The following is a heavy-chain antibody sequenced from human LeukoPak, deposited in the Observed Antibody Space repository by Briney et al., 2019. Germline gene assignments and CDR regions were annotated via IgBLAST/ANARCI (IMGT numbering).Heavy chain of an antibody. Sequence: SETLSLTCTVSGGSISSYYWSWIRQPPGKGLEWIGYIYYSGSTNYNPSLKSRVTISVDTSKNQFSLKLSSVTAADTAVYYCAGDYGSGSYRFDYWGQGTLVTVSS. CDR2: IYYSGST. D-gene: IGHD3-10*01. CDR3: AGDYGSGSYRFDY. V-gene: IGHV4-59*12. CDR1: GGSISSYY. J-gene: IGHJ4*02.